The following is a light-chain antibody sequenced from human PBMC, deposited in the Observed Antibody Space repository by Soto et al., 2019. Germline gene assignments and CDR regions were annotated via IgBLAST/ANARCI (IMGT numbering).Light chain of an antibody. CDR3: GTWDSSLNGV. CDR2: DNN. CDR1: SSNIGNNY. V-gene: IGLV1-51*01. J-gene: IGLJ2*01. Sequence: QAVVTQPPSVSAAPGQKVTISCSGSSSNIGNNYVSWYQQLPGTAPKLLIYDNNKRPSGIPDRFSGSKSGTSATLGITGLQTGDEADYYCGTWDSSLNGVFGGGTKLTVL.